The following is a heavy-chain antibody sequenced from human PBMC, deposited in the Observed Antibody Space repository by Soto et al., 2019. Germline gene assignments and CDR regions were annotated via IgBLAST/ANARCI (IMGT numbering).Heavy chain of an antibody. V-gene: IGHV3-48*01. CDR2: ISSSSSTI. CDR1: GFTFSSYS. D-gene: IGHD1-1*01. CDR3: ARTSKFTTGPYYFDY. J-gene: IGHJ4*02. Sequence: EVQLVESGGGLVQPGGSLRLSCAASGFTFSSYSMNWVRQAPGKGLEWVSYISSSSSTIYYADSVKGRFTISRDNAKNSLYLKMNSLRAEDTAVYYCARTSKFTTGPYYFDYWGQGTLVTVSS.